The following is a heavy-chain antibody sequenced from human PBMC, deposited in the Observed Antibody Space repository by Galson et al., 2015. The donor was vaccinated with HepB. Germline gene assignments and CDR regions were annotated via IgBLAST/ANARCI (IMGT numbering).Heavy chain of an antibody. J-gene: IGHJ2*01. V-gene: IGHV3-33*01. Sequence: SLRLSCAASGFTFSSYGMHWVRQAPGKGLEWVAIIWYDGINKYCADSVKGRFTISRDNSKNTLHLQVNSLRAEDTAVYYCAREASGLLCFGKQSQHWYFDLWGRGTLVTVSS. CDR2: IWYDGINK. CDR3: AREASGLLCFGKQSQHWYFDL. D-gene: IGHD3-10*01. CDR1: GFTFSSYG.